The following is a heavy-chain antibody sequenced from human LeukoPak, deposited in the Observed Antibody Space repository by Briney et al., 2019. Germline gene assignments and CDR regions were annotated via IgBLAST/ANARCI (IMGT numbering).Heavy chain of an antibody. D-gene: IGHD3-3*01. CDR1: GFSFSSNW. CDR2: ISSDGSST. V-gene: IGHV3-74*01. Sequence: GGSLRLSCAVSGFSFSSNWMHWVRHAPGKGLVWVSRISSDGSSTNYADSVKGRFTISRDNAKNTLYLQMNSLRAEDTAVYYCARDRGEGYFDYWGQGTLVTDSS. CDR3: ARDRGEGYFDY. J-gene: IGHJ4*02.